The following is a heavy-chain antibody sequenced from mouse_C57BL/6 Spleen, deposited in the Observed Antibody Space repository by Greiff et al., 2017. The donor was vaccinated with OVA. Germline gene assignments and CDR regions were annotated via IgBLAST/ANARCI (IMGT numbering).Heavy chain of an antibody. D-gene: IGHD1-1*01. V-gene: IGHV1-82*01. CDR3: ASPHYYGSSYHDY. J-gene: IGHJ2*01. CDR2: IYPGDGDT. CDR1: GYAFSSSW. Sequence: QVRLQQSGPELVKPGASVKISCKASGYAFSSSWMNWVKQRPGKGLEWIGRIYPGDGDTKYNGKFKGKATLTADKSSSTAYMQLSSLTSEDSAVYFCASPHYYGSSYHDYWGQGTTLTVSS.